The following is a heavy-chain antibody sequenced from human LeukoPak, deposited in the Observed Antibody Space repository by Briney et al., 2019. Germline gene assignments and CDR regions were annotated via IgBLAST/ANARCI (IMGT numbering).Heavy chain of an antibody. J-gene: IGHJ5*01. D-gene: IGHD3-22*01. CDR1: GLSFSSFA. CDR3: AKGSSGWYNWFDS. V-gene: IGHV3-23*01. Sequence: PGGSLRLSCAASGLSFSSFAMSWVRQGPARGLEWVSSIRGNGETFYADSVKGRFTISRDNSKNTLYLQMNSLRAEDTALYYCAKGSSGWYNWFDSWGRGTLATVSS. CDR2: IRGNGET.